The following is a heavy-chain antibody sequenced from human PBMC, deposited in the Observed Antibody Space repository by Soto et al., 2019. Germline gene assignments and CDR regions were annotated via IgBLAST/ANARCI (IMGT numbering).Heavy chain of an antibody. CDR2: FRSSGDDGTT. CDR3: AKKVNSGSGSQYFDY. V-gene: IGHV3-23*01. Sequence: WGSLRLSCAASGFTFSSYSMSWFRQAPGKGLEWVSGFRSSGDDGTTYYADSVKGRFTISRDNSKNTLFLQMNSLRAEDTAIYYCAKKVNSGSGSQYFDYWGQGNLVTVHS. J-gene: IGHJ4*02. D-gene: IGHD3-10*01. CDR1: GFTFSSYS.